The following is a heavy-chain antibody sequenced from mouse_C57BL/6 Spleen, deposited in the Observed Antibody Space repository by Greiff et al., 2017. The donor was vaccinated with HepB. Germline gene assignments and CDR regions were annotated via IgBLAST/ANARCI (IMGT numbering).Heavy chain of an antibody. CDR1: GYTFTDYN. CDR3: ARVDYGSSYLDY. V-gene: IGHV1-18*01. CDR2: FNPNNGGT. D-gene: IGHD1-1*01. J-gene: IGHJ2*01. Sequence: EVQLQQSGPELVKPGASVKIPCKASGYTFTDYNMDWVKQSHGKSLEWIGDFNPNNGGTIYNQKFKGKATLTVDKSSSTAYMELRSLTSEDTAVYYCARVDYGSSYLDYWGQGTTLTVSS.